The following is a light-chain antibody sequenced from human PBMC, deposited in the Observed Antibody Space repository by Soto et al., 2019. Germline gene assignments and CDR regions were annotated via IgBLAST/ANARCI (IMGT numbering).Light chain of an antibody. V-gene: IGKV1-27*01. Sequence: DIQMTQSPSSLSASVGDRVTITCRACQGISNFLAWYQQKAGTVPKLLIYSASTLQSGVPSRFSGSGSGTDFTLTISNLQPEDVATYYCQKYNSVPVTFGQGTRLEIK. CDR2: SAS. CDR1: QGISNF. J-gene: IGKJ5*01. CDR3: QKYNSVPVT.